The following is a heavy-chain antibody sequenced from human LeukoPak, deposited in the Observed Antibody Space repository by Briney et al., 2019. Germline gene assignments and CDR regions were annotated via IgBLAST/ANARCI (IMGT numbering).Heavy chain of an antibody. CDR1: GFPFSSYG. CDR2: IWFDGSNK. Sequence: GGSLRLSCAASGFPFSSYGMHWVRQAPGRGLEWVALIWFDGSNKYYADSVKGRFTISRDNSKNTLYLQMNSLRAEDTAVYYCARDQHYYYYDMDVWGQGTTVTVSS. J-gene: IGHJ6*02. CDR3: ARDQHYYYYDMDV. V-gene: IGHV3-33*01.